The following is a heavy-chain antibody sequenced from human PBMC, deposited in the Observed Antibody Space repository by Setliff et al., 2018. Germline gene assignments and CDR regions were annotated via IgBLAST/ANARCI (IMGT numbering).Heavy chain of an antibody. CDR2: ISPKSGGT. J-gene: IGHJ4*02. CDR1: GYIFNDFY. Sequence: ASVKVSCKASGYIFNDFYIHWVRQAPGQGLEWMGWISPKSGGTNYGQKFQGRVTMTRDTSISTVYMELSSLRSDDTAVYYCARAPLESGYYYGQGHYFDNWGQGTLVTVS. D-gene: IGHD5-18*01. V-gene: IGHV1-2*02. CDR3: ARAPLESGYYYGQGHYFDN.